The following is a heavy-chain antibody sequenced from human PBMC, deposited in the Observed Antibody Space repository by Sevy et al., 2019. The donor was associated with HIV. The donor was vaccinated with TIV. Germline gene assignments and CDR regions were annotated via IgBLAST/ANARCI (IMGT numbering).Heavy chain of an antibody. D-gene: IGHD3-22*01. V-gene: IGHV4-4*07. J-gene: IGHJ4*02. Sequence: SETLSLTCSVSGDSMNDYYWSWIRQPAGKGLEWIGRTYSSGRTNYNPSLKSRLTISVDMSKNQFSLQLSSVTAADTAVYFCARADYFDRSGYYYGFDSWGQGILVTVSS. CDR3: ARADYFDRSGYYYGFDS. CDR2: TYSSGRT. CDR1: GDSMNDYY.